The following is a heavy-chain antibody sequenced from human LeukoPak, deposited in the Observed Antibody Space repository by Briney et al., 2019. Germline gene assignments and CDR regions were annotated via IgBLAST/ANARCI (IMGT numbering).Heavy chain of an antibody. D-gene: IGHD2-2*01. J-gene: IGHJ6*03. CDR1: GFTFSSYA. V-gene: IGHV3-23*01. CDR3: AKGTSWLSPYYYMDV. Sequence: PGGSLRLSCSPSGFTFSSYAMTWVRQAPGKGLEWVSAIGSSGKTFYVDSVKGRFTISRDNSKNTLYLQMNSLRAEDTAVYYCAKGTSWLSPYYYMDVWGTGTTVTVSS. CDR2: IGSSGKT.